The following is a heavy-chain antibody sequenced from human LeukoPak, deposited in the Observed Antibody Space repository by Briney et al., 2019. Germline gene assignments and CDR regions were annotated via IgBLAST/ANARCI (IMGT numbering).Heavy chain of an antibody. Sequence: ASVKVSCKVSGCTLTELSMHWVRQAPGKGLEWMGGFDPEDGETIYAQKFQGRVTMTEDTSTDTAYMELSSLRSEDTAVYYCATDPRGYYYYMDVWGKGTTVTVSS. CDR3: ATDPRGYYYYMDV. CDR1: GCTLTELS. D-gene: IGHD3-10*01. V-gene: IGHV1-24*01. J-gene: IGHJ6*03. CDR2: FDPEDGET.